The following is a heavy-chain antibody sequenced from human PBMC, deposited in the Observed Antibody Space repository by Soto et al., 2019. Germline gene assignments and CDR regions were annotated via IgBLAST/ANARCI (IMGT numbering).Heavy chain of an antibody. V-gene: IGHV3-23*01. CDR2: VSNIGSVI. D-gene: IGHD3-10*01. Sequence: EVQLLESGGGLVQPGGSLRLSCEASGFSFSTYAMGWVRQAPGRGPEWVSTVSNIGSVIYNADSVKGRFTISRDNSKNTLYLQMSSLRVEDTALYYCVTYESGSYYKSPLGNWGQGTLVTVSS. CDR3: VTYESGSYYKSPLGN. J-gene: IGHJ4*02. CDR1: GFSFSTYA.